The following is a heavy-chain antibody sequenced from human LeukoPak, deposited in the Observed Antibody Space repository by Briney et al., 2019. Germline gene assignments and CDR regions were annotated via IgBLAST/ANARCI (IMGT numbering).Heavy chain of an antibody. Sequence: ASVKVSCKASGGTFSSYAISWVRQAPGQGLEWMGWISAYNGNTNYAQKLQGRVTMTTDTSTSTAYMELRSLRSDDTAVYYCARLITYYYDSSGYYDNWFDPWGQGTLVTVSS. J-gene: IGHJ5*02. CDR1: GGTFSSYA. CDR3: ARLITYYYDSSGYYDNWFDP. D-gene: IGHD3-22*01. CDR2: ISAYNGNT. V-gene: IGHV1-18*01.